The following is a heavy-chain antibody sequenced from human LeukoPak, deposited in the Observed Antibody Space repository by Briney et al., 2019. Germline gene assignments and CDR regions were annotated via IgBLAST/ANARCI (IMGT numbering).Heavy chain of an antibody. CDR1: GLTFSNYA. Sequence: GGSLRLSCAASGLTFSNYAMSWVRQAPGKGLEGVSAINGSGGNKYYVDSVKGRFTISRDNSKNTLYLQMNSLRAADTAVYYCAKSLSDTGRTRFDALDLWGPGTLMTVSS. V-gene: IGHV3-23*01. D-gene: IGHD3-3*01. J-gene: IGHJ3*01. CDR3: AKSLSDTGRTRFDALDL. CDR2: INGSGGNK.